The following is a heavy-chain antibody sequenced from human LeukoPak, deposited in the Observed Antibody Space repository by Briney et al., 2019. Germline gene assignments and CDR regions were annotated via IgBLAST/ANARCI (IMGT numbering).Heavy chain of an antibody. CDR2: VSYDGINK. CDR1: GFAFSDYG. Sequence: GGSLRLSCEASGFAFSDYGMHWVRQAPGKGLEWVAVVSYDGINKYYADSVKGRSTISRDNSKNTLYLQVNSLRAEDTAVYYCARMGSGYYSFYFDYWGQGTLVTVSS. CDR3: ARMGSGYYSFYFDY. V-gene: IGHV3-30*03. D-gene: IGHD3-22*01. J-gene: IGHJ4*02.